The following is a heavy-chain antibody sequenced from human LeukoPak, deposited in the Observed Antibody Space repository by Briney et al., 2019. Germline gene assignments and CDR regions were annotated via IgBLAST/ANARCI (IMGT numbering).Heavy chain of an antibody. Sequence: GGSLRLSCGGSGFTFSNAWMNWVRQAPGKGLEWVGRIKSKVDGGTIDYAAPVKGRFTISRDDSKTTCYLQMNSLKTEDTAVYYCATGGYFLDYWGRGILVTISS. CDR2: IKSKVDGGTI. V-gene: IGHV3-15*07. D-gene: IGHD3-16*01. J-gene: IGHJ4*02. CDR3: ATGGYFLDY. CDR1: GFTFSNAW.